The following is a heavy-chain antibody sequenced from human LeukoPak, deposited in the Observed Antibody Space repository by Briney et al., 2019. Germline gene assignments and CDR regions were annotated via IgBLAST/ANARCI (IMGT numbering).Heavy chain of an antibody. CDR3: ARVLTTGTTSYFDY. J-gene: IGHJ4*02. V-gene: IGHV1-18*01. CDR1: YTXXXYG. D-gene: IGHD1-1*01. CDR2: ISAYNGNT. Sequence: YTXXXYGISWVRQAPGQGLEWMGWISAYNGNTNYAQKLQGRVTMTTDTSTSTAYMELRSLRSDDTAVYYCARVLTTGTTSYFDYWGQGTLVTVSS.